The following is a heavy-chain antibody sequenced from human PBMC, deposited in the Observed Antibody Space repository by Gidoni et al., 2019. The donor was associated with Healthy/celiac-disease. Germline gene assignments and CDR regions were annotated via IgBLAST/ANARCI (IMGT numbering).Heavy chain of an antibody. Sequence: EVQLVESGGGLVQPGGSLRLSCSASGFTVSSNYMSWVRQAPGKGLEWVSVIYSGGSTYYADSVKGRFTISRDNSKNTLYLQMNSLRAEDTAVYYCARTGIDYYDSSGPNPGDWYFDLWGRGTLVTVSS. CDR1: GFTVSSNY. D-gene: IGHD3-22*01. V-gene: IGHV3-66*01. J-gene: IGHJ2*01. CDR3: ARTGIDYYDSSGPNPGDWYFDL. CDR2: IYSGGST.